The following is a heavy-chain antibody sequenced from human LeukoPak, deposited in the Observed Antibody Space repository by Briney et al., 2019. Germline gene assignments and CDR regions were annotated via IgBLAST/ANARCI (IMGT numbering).Heavy chain of an antibody. Sequence: PGGSLRLSCAASGFTFSSYFMTWVRQAPGKGLEWCSGISGSGGDTLYADSVRGRFTISRDNSKNTLYLQMNSLRAEDMALYYCAKVPPHDDSGYSNPYWGQGTLVTVSS. CDR1: GFTFSSYF. CDR2: ISGSGGDT. CDR3: AKVPPHDDSGYSNPY. J-gene: IGHJ4*02. V-gene: IGHV3-23*01. D-gene: IGHD3-22*01.